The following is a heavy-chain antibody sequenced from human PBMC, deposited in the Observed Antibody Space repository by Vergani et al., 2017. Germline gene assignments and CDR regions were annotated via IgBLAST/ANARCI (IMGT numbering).Heavy chain of an antibody. CDR2: IIPIFGTA. J-gene: IGHJ6*03. CDR3: ATNLDIVATIGPAPYYYYYRDV. CDR1: GGTFSSYA. D-gene: IGHD5-12*01. Sequence: QVQLVQSGAEVKKPGSSVKVSCKASGGTFSSYAISWVRQAPGQGIEWMGGIIPIFGTANYAQKFQGRVTITADESTSTAYMELSSLGSEDTAVYYCATNLDIVATIGPAPYYYYYRDVWGKGP. V-gene: IGHV1-69*12.